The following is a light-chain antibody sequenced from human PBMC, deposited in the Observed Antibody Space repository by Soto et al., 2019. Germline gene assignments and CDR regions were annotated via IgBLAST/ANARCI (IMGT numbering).Light chain of an antibody. J-gene: IGKJ5*01. CDR1: QSVSSY. CDR3: QQRSNWTPT. V-gene: IGKV3-11*01. CDR2: DAS. Sequence: EIAMTQSPATMSLSPGERATLSCRASQSVSSYLAWYQQKPGQAPRLLIYDASNRATGIPARFSGSGSGTDFTLNISHLENEDCAVYYCQQRSNWTPTFGQGTRLEIK.